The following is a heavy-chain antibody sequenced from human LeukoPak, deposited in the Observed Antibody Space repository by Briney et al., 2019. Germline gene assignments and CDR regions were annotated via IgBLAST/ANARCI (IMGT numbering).Heavy chain of an antibody. Sequence: GGSLRLSCTSSGFTFSDYTVNWVRQAPGKGLEWISFIRGKPYGETTEYAASVKGRFIISRDNSESIAYLQMNSLKIEDTAVYYCAREGAAAGISVLEYYYYYYYMDVWGKGTTVTVSS. J-gene: IGHJ6*03. CDR2: IRGKPYGETT. CDR3: AREGAAAGISVLEYYYYYYYMDV. V-gene: IGHV3-49*04. D-gene: IGHD6-13*01. CDR1: GFTFSDYT.